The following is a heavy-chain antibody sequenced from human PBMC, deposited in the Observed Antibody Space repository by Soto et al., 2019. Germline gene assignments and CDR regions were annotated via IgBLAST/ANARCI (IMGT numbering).Heavy chain of an antibody. D-gene: IGHD2-21*02. Sequence: LRLSCAASGFIFSSFPMHWVRQAPGKGLEWVAVVSKDGSDKHYADSVKGRFTISRDNSENTLHLQMNSLRPEDTGVYYCARSYCGDNCALDYWGQGTPVTVSS. CDR3: ARSYCGDNCALDY. CDR1: GFIFSSFP. V-gene: IGHV3-30-3*01. CDR2: VSKDGSDK. J-gene: IGHJ4*02.